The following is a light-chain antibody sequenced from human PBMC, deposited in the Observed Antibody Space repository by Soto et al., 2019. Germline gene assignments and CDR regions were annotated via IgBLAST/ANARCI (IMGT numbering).Light chain of an antibody. J-gene: IGKJ1*01. V-gene: IGKV1-39*01. CDR3: QQYYSYPPT. CDR2: AAS. CDR1: QSISSY. Sequence: DIQMTQSPSSLSASVGDRFTITCRASQSISSYLNWYQQKPGKAPKLLIYAASSLQSGVPSRFSGSGSGTDFTLTISCLQSEDFATYYCQQYYSYPPTFGQGTKVDI.